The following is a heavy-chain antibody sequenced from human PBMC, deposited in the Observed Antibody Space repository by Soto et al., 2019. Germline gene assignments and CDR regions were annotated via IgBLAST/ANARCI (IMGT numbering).Heavy chain of an antibody. Sequence: GASVKVSCKASGYTFTAYYIHWVRQAPGHGLEWMGFISPNSGGTQFAPKFQGLVTMTGDTSLSTVYMDLSRLRSDDTAVYYCARDVNGYCSSTSCYTSGMDVWGQGTTVTVSS. V-gene: IGHV1-2*04. CDR1: GYTFTAYY. CDR2: ISPNSGGT. CDR3: ARDVNGYCSSTSCYTSGMDV. D-gene: IGHD2-2*02. J-gene: IGHJ6*02.